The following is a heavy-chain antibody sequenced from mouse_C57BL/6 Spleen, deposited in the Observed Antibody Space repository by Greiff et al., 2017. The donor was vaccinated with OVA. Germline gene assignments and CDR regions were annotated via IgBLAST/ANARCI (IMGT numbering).Heavy chain of an antibody. J-gene: IGHJ4*01. D-gene: IGHD4-1*01. Sequence: VQLQQSGPELVKPGASVKISCKASGYAFSSSWMNWVKQRPGKGLEWIGRIYPGDGDTNYNGKFKGKATLTADKSSSTAYMQLSSLTSEDTAVYFCARATGILDYWGQGTSVTVSS. CDR2: IYPGDGDT. CDR1: GYAFSSSW. V-gene: IGHV1-82*01. CDR3: ARATGILDY.